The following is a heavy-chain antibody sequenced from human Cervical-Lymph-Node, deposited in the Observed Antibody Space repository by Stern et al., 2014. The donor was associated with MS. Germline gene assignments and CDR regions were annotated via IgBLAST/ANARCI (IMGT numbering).Heavy chain of an antibody. CDR1: GASISTYY. D-gene: IGHD2-2*03. J-gene: IGHJ4*02. CDR3: ARKALSMDHYFDS. CDR2: ACPTGTT. Sequence: QVQLQDSGPGLVKPSETLSLTCTVSGASISTYYWSWIRQPPGRGLEWVGYACPTGTTIYNPSLKSRVTISLDTSKNQFSLILRSVTAADTAVYYCARKALSMDHYFDSWGQGALVTVSS. V-gene: IGHV4-59*01.